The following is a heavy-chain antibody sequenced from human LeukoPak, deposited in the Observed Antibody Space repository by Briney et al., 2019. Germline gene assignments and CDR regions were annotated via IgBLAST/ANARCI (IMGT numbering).Heavy chain of an antibody. CDR3: ARGPYSSSWYGRY. V-gene: IGHV1-69*13. D-gene: IGHD6-13*01. J-gene: IGHJ4*02. CDR1: GYTFTSYY. Sequence: SVKVSCKASGYTFTSYYMHWVRQAPGQGLEWMGGIIPIFGTANYAQKFQGRVTITADESTSTAYMELSSLRSEDTAVYYCARGPYSSSWYGRYWGQGTLVTVSS. CDR2: IIPIFGTA.